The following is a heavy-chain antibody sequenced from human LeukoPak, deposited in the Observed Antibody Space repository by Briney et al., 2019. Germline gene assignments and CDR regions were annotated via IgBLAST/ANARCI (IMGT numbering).Heavy chain of an antibody. D-gene: IGHD3-10*01. V-gene: IGHV3-48*03. Sequence: GGSLRLSCVASEFTFSNYEMNWARQAPGKGLEWVSYISSSGTTIYYADSVKGRVTISRDNAKNSLYLQMNSLRADDTAVYYCARDRGFGKSLYYYYGMDVWGQGTTVTVSS. CDR2: ISSSGTTI. CDR3: ARDRGFGKSLYYYYGMDV. J-gene: IGHJ6*02. CDR1: EFTFSNYE.